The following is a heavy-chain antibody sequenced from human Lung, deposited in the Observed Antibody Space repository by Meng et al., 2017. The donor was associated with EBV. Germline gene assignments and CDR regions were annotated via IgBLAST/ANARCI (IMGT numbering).Heavy chain of an antibody. D-gene: IGHD1-14*01. Sequence: QGQLVQSGAQVKTPGSSVTVACKTAGASFSTKTFSWVRQAPGQGLEWMGGLIAVFDKTKAAPRFQDRVTFTADESTSTAYMELSSLTFDDTAVYFCARGRRNEPLFDYWGQGTLVTVSS. CDR2: LIAVFDKT. CDR3: ARGRRNEPLFDY. CDR1: GASFSTKT. V-gene: IGHV1-69*13. J-gene: IGHJ4*02.